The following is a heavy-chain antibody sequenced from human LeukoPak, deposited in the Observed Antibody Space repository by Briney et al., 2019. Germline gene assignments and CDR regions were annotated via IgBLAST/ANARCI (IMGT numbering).Heavy chain of an antibody. Sequence: ASVKVSCKTSGYAFFTYGISWVRQAPGQGLEWMGWMNPNSGNTGYAQKFQGRVTMTRNSSISTAYMELSSLRSEDTAVYYCARYVDTAMVSDYWGQGTLVTVSS. V-gene: IGHV1-8*02. CDR3: ARYVDTAMVSDY. D-gene: IGHD5-18*01. CDR1: GYAFFTYG. CDR2: MNPNSGNT. J-gene: IGHJ4*02.